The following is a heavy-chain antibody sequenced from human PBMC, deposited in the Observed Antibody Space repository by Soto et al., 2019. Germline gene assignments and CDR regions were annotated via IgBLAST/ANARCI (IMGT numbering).Heavy chain of an antibody. CDR2: ISSGSTNI. CDR1: GFTFSDFY. CDR3: ARDRNAAGSDY. D-gene: IGHD1-1*01. J-gene: IGHJ4*02. V-gene: IGHV3-11*01. Sequence: QVQLVESGGGLVKPGGSLRLSCAASGFTFSDFYMSWIRQAPGKGLGWISYISSGSTNIFYADSVKGRFIVSRDNAKNSVYLQMDSLRAEDTAVYYCARDRNAAGSDYWGQGTLVTVSS.